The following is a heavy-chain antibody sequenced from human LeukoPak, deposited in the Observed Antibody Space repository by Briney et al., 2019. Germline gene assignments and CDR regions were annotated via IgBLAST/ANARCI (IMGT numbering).Heavy chain of an antibody. J-gene: IGHJ3*02. V-gene: IGHV1-2*02. Sequence: ASVNVSCKSSVYTFTCYYMHWVGQAPGQGLAGVGWINPKSGGTKYAQKFQGRVTMTRDTSIRTAYMELSRLRSDDTAVYYCARGNEVVPAAHLFDAFDIWGQGTIVTVSS. CDR2: INPKSGGT. CDR1: VYTFTCYY. D-gene: IGHD2-2*01. CDR3: ARGNEVVPAAHLFDAFDI.